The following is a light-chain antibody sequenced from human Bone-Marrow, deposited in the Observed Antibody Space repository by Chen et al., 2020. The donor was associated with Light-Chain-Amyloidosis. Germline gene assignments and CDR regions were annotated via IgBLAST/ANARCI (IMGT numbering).Light chain of an antibody. Sequence: SYVLTQPSSVSVAPGQTATIPCGGNNIGSTSVHWYQQTPVQAPLLVVYDDSDRPSGIPERLSGSNSGNTATLTISRVEAGDEADYYCQVWDRSSDRPVFGGGTKLTVL. CDR2: DDS. CDR1: NIGSTS. V-gene: IGLV3-21*02. CDR3: QVWDRSSDRPV. J-gene: IGLJ3*02.